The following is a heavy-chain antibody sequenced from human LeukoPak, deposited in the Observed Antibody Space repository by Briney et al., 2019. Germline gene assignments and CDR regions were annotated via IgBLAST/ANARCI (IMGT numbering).Heavy chain of an antibody. D-gene: IGHD6-19*01. Sequence: GGSLRLSCAASGFTFSSYAMHWFRQAPAKGLEGWAVISYDGSNKYYADSVKGRFTISRDNSKNTLYLQMNSLRAEDTAVYYCARDGGSSGWYPMGYWGQGTLVTVSS. CDR2: ISYDGSNK. CDR1: GFTFSSYA. V-gene: IGHV3-30-3*01. J-gene: IGHJ4*02. CDR3: ARDGGSSGWYPMGY.